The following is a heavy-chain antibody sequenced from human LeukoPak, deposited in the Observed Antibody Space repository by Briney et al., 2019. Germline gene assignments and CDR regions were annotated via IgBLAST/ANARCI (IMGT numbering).Heavy chain of an antibody. V-gene: IGHV3-33*01. CDR1: GFTFSSYG. D-gene: IGHD7-27*01. CDR2: IWYDGSNK. Sequence: KPGRSLRLSCAASGFTFSSYGMHWVRQAPGKGLEWVAVIWYDGSNKYYADSVKGRFTISRDNSKNTLYLQMNSLRAEDTAVYYCARVGATNWGFIDTQTRGYYFDYWGQGTLVTVSS. CDR3: ARVGATNWGFIDTQTRGYYFDY. J-gene: IGHJ4*02.